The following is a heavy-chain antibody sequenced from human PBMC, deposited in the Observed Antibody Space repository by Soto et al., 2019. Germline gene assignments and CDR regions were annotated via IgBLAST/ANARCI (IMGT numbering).Heavy chain of an antibody. CDR3: ASSHTPDIVLVPAAIWLLDY. J-gene: IGHJ4*02. Sequence: ASVKVSCKASGGTFSSYAISWVRQAPGQGLEWMGGIIPIFGTANYAQKFQGRVTITADESTSTAYMELSSLRSEDTAVYYCASSHTPDIVLVPAAIWLLDYWGQGTLVTVSS. CDR1: GGTFSSYA. V-gene: IGHV1-69*13. CDR2: IIPIFGTA. D-gene: IGHD2-2*01.